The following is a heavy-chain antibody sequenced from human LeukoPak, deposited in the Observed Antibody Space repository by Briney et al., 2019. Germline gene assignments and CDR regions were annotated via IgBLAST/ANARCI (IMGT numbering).Heavy chain of an antibody. Sequence: PGGSLRLSCAASGFTFSNAWMSWVRQAPGKGLEWVANIRQDGSAQFYADSVKGRFTISRDNAKNSLYLQMNSLRDEDTAVYYCARWLYNSGWAIDYWGQGTLVTVSS. V-gene: IGHV3-7*01. CDR3: ARWLYNSGWAIDY. D-gene: IGHD5-12*01. CDR2: IRQDGSAQ. CDR1: GFTFSNAW. J-gene: IGHJ4*02.